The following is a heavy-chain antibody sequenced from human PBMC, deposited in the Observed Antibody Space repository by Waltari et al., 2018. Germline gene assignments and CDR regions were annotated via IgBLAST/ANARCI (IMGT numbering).Heavy chain of an antibody. J-gene: IGHJ4*02. CDR2: ISWNSGSI. V-gene: IGHV3-9*01. CDR3: AKDNELGPPWELSN. D-gene: IGHD1-26*01. CDR1: GFTFDDYA. Sequence: EVQLVESGGGLVQPGRSLRLSCAASGFTFDDYAMHWVRQAPGKGLEWVSGISWNSGSIGYADSGKGRFTISRDNAKNSLYLQMNSLRAEDTALYYCAKDNELGPPWELSNWGQGTLVTVSS.